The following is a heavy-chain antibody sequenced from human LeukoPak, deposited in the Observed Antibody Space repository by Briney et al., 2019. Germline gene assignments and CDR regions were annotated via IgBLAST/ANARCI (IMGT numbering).Heavy chain of an antibody. D-gene: IGHD4-17*01. CDR1: GASISGSGYY. Sequence: SETLSLTCAVSGASISGSGYYWGWIRQPPGKGLEWIGNIYYSGSTYYNASLQSRVTISIDTSKNQFSLRLNSVTAADTAMYYCARVRRTTNSLWAGHYYYMDVWGKGTTVTVSS. J-gene: IGHJ6*03. V-gene: IGHV4-39*01. CDR3: ARVRRTTNSLWAGHYYYMDV. CDR2: IYYSGST.